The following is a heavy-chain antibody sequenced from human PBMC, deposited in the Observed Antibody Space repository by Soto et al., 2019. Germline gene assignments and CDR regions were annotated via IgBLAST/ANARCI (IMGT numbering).Heavy chain of an antibody. CDR2: ISGSGGST. CDR1: GFTFSSYA. Sequence: GGSLRLSCAASGFTFSSYAMSWVRQAPGKGLEWVSAISGSGGSTYYADSVKGRFSISRDNSKNTLYLQMTSLRAEDTAVYYCVRGPSYFDCCEFYFYFDYWGQGALVTVSS. D-gene: IGHD3-22*01. V-gene: IGHV3-23*01. CDR3: VRGPSYFDCCEFYFYFDY. J-gene: IGHJ4*02.